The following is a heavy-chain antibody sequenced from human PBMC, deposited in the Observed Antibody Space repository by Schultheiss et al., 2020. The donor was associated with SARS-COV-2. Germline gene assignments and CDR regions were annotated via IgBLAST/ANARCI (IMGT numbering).Heavy chain of an antibody. V-gene: IGHV3-7*03. CDR1: GFTFDDYA. J-gene: IGHJ4*02. CDR3: AKDPYSSGSYFDY. Sequence: GESLKISCAASGFTFDDYAMHWVRQAPGRGLEWVANIKQDGSEKYYVDSVKGRFTISRDNSKNTLYLQMNSLRAEDTSVYYCAKDPYSSGSYFDYWGQGTLVTVSS. D-gene: IGHD1-26*01. CDR2: IKQDGSEK.